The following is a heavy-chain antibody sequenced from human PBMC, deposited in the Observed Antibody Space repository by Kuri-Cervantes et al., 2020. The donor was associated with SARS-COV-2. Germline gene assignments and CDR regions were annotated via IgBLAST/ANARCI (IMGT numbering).Heavy chain of an antibody. V-gene: IGHV4-34*01. CDR2: ITESGST. D-gene: IGHD6-19*01. CDR3: ARGVGAAVAGTLITIYYYYGMDV. Sequence: SETLSLTCAVYGGSSSDDKWSWIRQAPGKGLEWVGEITESGSTNYNPSLKGRVGMSVDTSKKQFSLKLSSVTAADTAVYYCARGVGAAVAGTLITIYYYYGMDVWGQGTTVTVSS. J-gene: IGHJ6*02. CDR1: GGSSSDDK.